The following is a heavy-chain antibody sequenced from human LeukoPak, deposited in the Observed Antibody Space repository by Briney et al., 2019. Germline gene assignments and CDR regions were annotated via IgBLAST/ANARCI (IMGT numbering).Heavy chain of an antibody. CDR3: ARAGSGWPFDY. CDR2: VSHSGNT. Sequence: SETLSLTCTVSGGSVSTYYWSWIRQPPGKELEWIGYVSHSGNTNCSPSLKSRLTMSLDTSKNHFSLRLSSVNAADTAVYYCARAGSGWPFDYWGQGSLVTVSS. V-gene: IGHV4-59*02. CDR1: GGSVSTYY. J-gene: IGHJ4*02. D-gene: IGHD6-19*01.